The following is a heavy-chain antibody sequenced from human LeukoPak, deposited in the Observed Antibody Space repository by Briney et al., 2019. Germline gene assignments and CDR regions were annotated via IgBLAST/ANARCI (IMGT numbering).Heavy chain of an antibody. J-gene: IGHJ6*03. CDR2: MSSSGNTI. V-gene: IGHV3-48*03. Sequence: GGSLRLSCAASGFTFSSYEMNWVRQAPGKGLEWASYMSSSGNTIYYADSVKGRFTISRDNAKNSLYLQMNSLRAEDTAVYYCARDASSGYYYMDVWGKGTTVTISS. CDR1: GFTFSSYE. CDR3: ARDASSGYYYMDV. D-gene: IGHD3-10*01.